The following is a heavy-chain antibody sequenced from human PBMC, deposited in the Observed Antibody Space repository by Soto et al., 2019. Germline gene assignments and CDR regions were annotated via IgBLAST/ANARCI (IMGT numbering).Heavy chain of an antibody. CDR3: ARHSLYGDDAFDI. CDR2: IYPGDSDT. CDR1: GYSFTSYW. V-gene: IGHV5-51*01. D-gene: IGHD4-17*01. J-gene: IGHJ3*02. Sequence: PGESLKISSKCSGYSFTSYWIGWVRQMTGKGLEWMGIIYPGDSDTRYSPSFQGQVTISADKSISTAYLQWSSLKASDTAMYYCARHSLYGDDAFDIWGQGTMVTVSS.